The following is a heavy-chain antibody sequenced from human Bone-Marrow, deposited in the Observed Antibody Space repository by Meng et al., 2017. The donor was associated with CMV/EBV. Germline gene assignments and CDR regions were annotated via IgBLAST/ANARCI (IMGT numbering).Heavy chain of an antibody. CDR3: ARGGYSSGPHPFDY. J-gene: IGHJ4*02. Sequence: QGRMVGLGGGRVRPGGSLRLSWAASGFTFSSYGMHWVRQAPGKGLEWVAFIRYDGSNKYYADSVKGRFTISRDNSKNTLYLQMNSLRAEDTAVYYCARGGYSSGPHPFDYWGQGTLVTVSS. CDR1: GFTFSSYG. V-gene: IGHV3-30*02. CDR2: IRYDGSNK. D-gene: IGHD6-25*01.